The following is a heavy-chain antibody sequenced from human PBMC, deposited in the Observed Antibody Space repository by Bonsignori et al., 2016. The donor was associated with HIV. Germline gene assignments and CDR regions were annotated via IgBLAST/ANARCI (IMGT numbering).Heavy chain of an antibody. V-gene: IGHV3-30-3*01. D-gene: IGHD2-21*01. CDR1: AFTFSNYA. J-gene: IGHJ4*02. CDR3: ARDSAYCGGDCYLFDY. CDR2: ISFDRSNE. Sequence: GESLKISCAASAFTFSNYAMHWVRQAPGKGLEWVAVISFDRSNEYYADSVKGRFTISRDNSKNTLYLQMNSLRAEDTAVYYCARDSAYCGGDCYLFDYWGQGTLVTVSS.